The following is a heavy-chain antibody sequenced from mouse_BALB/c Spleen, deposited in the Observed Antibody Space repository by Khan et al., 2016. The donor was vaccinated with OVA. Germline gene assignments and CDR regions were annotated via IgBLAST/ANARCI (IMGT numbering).Heavy chain of an antibody. D-gene: IGHD1-1*01. CDR2: ISYSGNT. V-gene: IGHV3-2*02. CDR1: GYSITSDYA. J-gene: IGHJ2*02. Sequence: EVQLVESGPGLVKPSQSLSLTCTVTGYSITSDYAWNWIRQFPGNKLEWMGFISYSGNTKYNPSLKSRFSNTRDTSKNQFFLQLNSVTTEDTATYYCARVYGGDFDYWGQGTSLTVSS. CDR3: ARVYGGDFDY.